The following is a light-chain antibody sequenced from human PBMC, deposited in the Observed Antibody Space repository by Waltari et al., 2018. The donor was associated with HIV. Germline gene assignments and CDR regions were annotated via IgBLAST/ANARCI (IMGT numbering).Light chain of an antibody. J-gene: IGLJ1*01. CDR2: GNN. CDR1: SPHIGAGYD. V-gene: IGLV1-40*01. Sequence: QSVLTPPPSVSGAPGQRVTLSCPGSSPHIGAGYDVHLYQQLPGTAPKVLIFGNNNRPSGVPDRFSSFKSGTSASLAITGLQDEDEADYYCQSYDSSLSGHVFGSGTKVTVL. CDR3: QSYDSSLSGHV.